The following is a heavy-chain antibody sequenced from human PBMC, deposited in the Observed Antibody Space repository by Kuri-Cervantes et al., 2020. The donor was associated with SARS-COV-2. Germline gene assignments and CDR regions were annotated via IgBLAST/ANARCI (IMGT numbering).Heavy chain of an antibody. CDR3: SRCHFDVSVSDFDY. CDR1: GVAFSSYY. V-gene: IGHV4-34*01. Sequence: AGSLCLSCAAYGVAFSSYYWTWIRQPPGKGLEWIGEINHDGNTNYNPALKSRVTISVDTSQNQISQKMNSVTAADTAVYYCSRCHFDVSVSDFDYWGQGTPVTVSS. D-gene: IGHD5/OR15-5a*01. CDR2: INHDGNT. J-gene: IGHJ4*02.